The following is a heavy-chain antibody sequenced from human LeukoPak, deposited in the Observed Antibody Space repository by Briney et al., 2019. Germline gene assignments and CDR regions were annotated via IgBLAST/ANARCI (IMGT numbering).Heavy chain of an antibody. CDR2: ISGDAVTS. Sequence: GGSLRLSCAASGFTFKNYAMNWVRQSPGQGLEWVSTISGDAVTSWYADSVKGRFTVSRDNSKNIVFLQMNNLRAEDTAVYYCAKKDSDGSYNWFDPWGQGTLVTVSS. J-gene: IGHJ5*02. CDR1: GFTFKNYA. D-gene: IGHD5-18*01. V-gene: IGHV3-23*01. CDR3: AKKDSDGSYNWFDP.